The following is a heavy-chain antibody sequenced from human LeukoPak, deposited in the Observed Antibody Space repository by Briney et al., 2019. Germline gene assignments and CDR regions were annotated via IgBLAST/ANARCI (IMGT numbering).Heavy chain of an antibody. CDR3: ARLLWFGELRGIAFDI. CDR2: IYYSGST. CDR1: GGSISSYY. V-gene: IGHV4-59*08. Sequence: PSETLSLTCTVSGGSISSYYWSWIRQPPGKGLEWIGYIYYSGSTNYNPSLKSRVTISVDTSKNQFSLKLSSVTAADTAVYYCARLLWFGELRGIAFDIWGQGTMVTVSS. J-gene: IGHJ3*02. D-gene: IGHD3-10*01.